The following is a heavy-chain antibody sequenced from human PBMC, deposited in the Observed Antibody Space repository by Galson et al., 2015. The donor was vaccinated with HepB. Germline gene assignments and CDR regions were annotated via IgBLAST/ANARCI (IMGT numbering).Heavy chain of an antibody. CDR2: TYSRSKWYN. J-gene: IGHJ4*02. CDR1: GDSVSSNSAA. CDR3: AREAGGSSWYEGGFDY. Sequence: CAISGDSVSSNSAAWNWIRQSPSRGLEWLGRTYSRSKWYNDYAVSVKSRITINPDTSKNQFSLQLNSVTPEDTAVYYCAREAGGSSWYEGGFDYWGQGTLVTVSS. V-gene: IGHV6-1*01. D-gene: IGHD6-13*01.